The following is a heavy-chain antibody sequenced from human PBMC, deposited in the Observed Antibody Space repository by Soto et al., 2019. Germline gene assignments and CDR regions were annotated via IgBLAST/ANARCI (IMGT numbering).Heavy chain of an antibody. Sequence: QITLKESGPTLVKPTQTLTLTCTFSGFSLSSSGVGVGWIRQPPGKALEWLALIYWDDAERYSPSLMSRLTLIKDTSKNQVVSKMTNLDPVDTATYYCAHTGAHYSGSGSSFDPWGQGTLVTVSS. J-gene: IGHJ5*02. V-gene: IGHV2-5*02. CDR3: AHTGAHYSGSGSSFDP. D-gene: IGHD3-10*01. CDR2: IYWDDAE. CDR1: GFSLSSSGVG.